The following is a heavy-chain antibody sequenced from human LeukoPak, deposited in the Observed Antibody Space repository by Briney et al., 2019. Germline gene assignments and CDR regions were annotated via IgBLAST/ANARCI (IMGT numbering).Heavy chain of an antibody. Sequence: ASVKVSCKASGVTFSSDAISWVRQAPGQGLEWRGWINPNSGDTNYVQKFQGRVTMTRDTSISTAYVERTRLRSADTAVYYCARSYYYGSGSYCDYWGQGTLVTVSS. CDR1: GVTFSSDA. D-gene: IGHD3-10*01. J-gene: IGHJ4*02. V-gene: IGHV1-2*02. CDR3: ARSYYYGSGSYCDY. CDR2: INPNSGDT.